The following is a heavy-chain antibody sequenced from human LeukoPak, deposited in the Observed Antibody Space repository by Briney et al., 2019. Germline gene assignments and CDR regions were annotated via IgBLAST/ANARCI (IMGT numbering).Heavy chain of an antibody. Sequence: PGGSLRLSCAASGFTFISYAMHWVRQAPGKGLEWVAVISYDGSSKYYADSVKGRFTISRDNSKNTLYLQMNSLRAEDTAVYYCARTLAARYSGNRNAAYFDYWGQGTLVTVSS. J-gene: IGHJ4*02. D-gene: IGHD1-26*01. V-gene: IGHV3-30*04. CDR2: ISYDGSSK. CDR1: GFTFISYA. CDR3: ARTLAARYSGNRNAAYFDY.